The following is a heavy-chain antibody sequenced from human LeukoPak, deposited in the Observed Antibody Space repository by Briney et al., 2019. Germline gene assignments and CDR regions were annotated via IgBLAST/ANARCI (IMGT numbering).Heavy chain of an antibody. CDR3: ARAQGYYYDPPAAFDI. CDR2: IIPIFGTA. V-gene: IGHV1-69*05. D-gene: IGHD3-22*01. Sequence: SVKVSCKASGGTFSSYAISWVRQAPGQGLEWMGGIIPIFGTANYAQKFQGRVTITTDESTSTAYMELSSLRSEDTAVYYCARAQGYYYDPPAAFDIWGQGTMVTVSS. J-gene: IGHJ3*02. CDR1: GGTFSSYA.